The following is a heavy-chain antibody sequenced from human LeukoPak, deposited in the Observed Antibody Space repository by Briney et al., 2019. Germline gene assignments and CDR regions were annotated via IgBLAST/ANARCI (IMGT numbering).Heavy chain of an antibody. CDR1: GYNLTTYG. CDR3: ARSPQWLLSSSNWFDP. D-gene: IGHD3-3*01. CDR2: ISPYNGNT. V-gene: IGHV1-18*01. Sequence: ASVKVSCKASGYNLTTYGISWVRQAPGQGLEWMGWISPYNGNTNYAQKLQGRVTMTTDTSTSTAYMELRSLRSDDTAAYYCARSPQWLLSSSNWFDPWGQGTLVTVSS. J-gene: IGHJ5*02.